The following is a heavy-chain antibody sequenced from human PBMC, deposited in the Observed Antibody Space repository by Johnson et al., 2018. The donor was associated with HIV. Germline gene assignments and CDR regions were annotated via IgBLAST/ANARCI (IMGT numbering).Heavy chain of an antibody. CDR2: ISWHSGGI. D-gene: IGHD3-10*01. J-gene: IGHJ3*01. CDR3: VKDSDTYYYGSGDAFDV. V-gene: IGHV3-9*01. Sequence: VQLVESGGGLVQPGRSLRLSCAASGFTFDDYSMHWVRQAPGKGLEWVASISWHSGGIVYADSVKGRFTISRDNAKNSLYLQMNSLRAEDTALYYCVKDSDTYYYGSGDAFDVWGQGTMVTVSS. CDR1: GFTFDDYS.